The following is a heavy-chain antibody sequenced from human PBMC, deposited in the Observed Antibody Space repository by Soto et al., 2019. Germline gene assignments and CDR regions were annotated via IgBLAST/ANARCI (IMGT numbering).Heavy chain of an antibody. D-gene: IGHD7-27*01. Sequence: QVQLRESGPGLVEPSQTLSLTCTVSGGSINTAAYYWSWIRQPPGEDLEWIGHIYNSGTTYINPSLKSRVTISADTSKNQFSLKLTSVTAADTALYYCARGPAGDKVDYWGQGTLVTVSS. CDR3: ARGPAGDKVDY. J-gene: IGHJ4*02. CDR1: GGSINTAAYY. CDR2: IYNSGTT. V-gene: IGHV4-30-4*08.